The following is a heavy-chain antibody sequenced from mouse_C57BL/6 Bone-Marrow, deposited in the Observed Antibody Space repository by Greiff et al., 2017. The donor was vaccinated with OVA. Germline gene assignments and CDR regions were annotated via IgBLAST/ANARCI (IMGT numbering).Heavy chain of an antibody. J-gene: IGHJ3*01. V-gene: IGHV1-9*01. CDR1: GYTFTGYW. D-gene: IGHD2-1*01. CDR3: AREGGNYVGFAY. CDR2: ILPGSGRT. Sequence: VKLMESGAELMKPGASVKLSCKATGYTFTGYWIEWVKQRPGHGLEWIGEILPGSGRTNYNEKLKGKATFTADTSSNTAYMQLSSLTTEDSAIYDCAREGGNYVGFAYWGQGTLVTVSA.